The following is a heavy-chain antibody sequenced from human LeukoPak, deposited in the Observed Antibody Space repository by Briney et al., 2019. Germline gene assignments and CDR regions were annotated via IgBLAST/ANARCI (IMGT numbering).Heavy chain of an antibody. V-gene: IGHV4-59*11. CDR1: GGSFSSHY. J-gene: IGHJ4*02. D-gene: IGHD6-13*01. CDR2: IYYSGST. Sequence: PSETLSLTCTVSGGSFSSHYWSWIRQPPGKGLEWIGYIYYSGSTNYNPSLKSRVTISVDTSKNQFSLKLSSVTAADTAVYYCARVIAAAGSGYYFDYWGQGTLVTVSS. CDR3: ARVIAAAGSGYYFDY.